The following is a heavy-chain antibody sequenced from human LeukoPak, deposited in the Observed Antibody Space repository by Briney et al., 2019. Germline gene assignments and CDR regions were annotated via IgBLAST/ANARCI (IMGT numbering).Heavy chain of an antibody. J-gene: IGHJ4*02. D-gene: IGHD3-16*02. CDR3: ARAFLGELSLPLDF. CDR1: GFTFDDYD. Sequence: PGGSLRLSCAASGFTFDDYDMSWVRQAPGKGLEWVSGINWNGGSTAYADSVKGRFTISRDNSKNTVYLQMNSLRPEDTAVYYCARAFLGELSLPLDFWGQGILVTVSS. V-gene: IGHV3-20*04. CDR2: INWNGGST.